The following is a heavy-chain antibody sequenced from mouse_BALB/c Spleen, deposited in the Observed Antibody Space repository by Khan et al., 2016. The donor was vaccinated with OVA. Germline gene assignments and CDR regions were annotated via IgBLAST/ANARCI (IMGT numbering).Heavy chain of an antibody. J-gene: IGHJ3*01. CDR3: VREGAYYRSDGWFSY. CDR2: INPSNGYT. CDR1: GYTFTTYT. Sequence: QVQLKESGAELARPGASVKMSCKASGYTFTTYTMPWVKQRPGQGLEWIGYINPSNGYTNYNQKFKDKSTLTADKSSSTAYMQLSSLTSDYSAVYYCVREGAYYRSDGWFSYWGQGTLVTVSA. V-gene: IGHV1-4*01. D-gene: IGHD2-14*01.